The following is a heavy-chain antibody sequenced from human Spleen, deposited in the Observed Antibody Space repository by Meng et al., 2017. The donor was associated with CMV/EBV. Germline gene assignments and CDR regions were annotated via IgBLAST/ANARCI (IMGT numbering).Heavy chain of an antibody. J-gene: IGHJ6*02. Sequence: GGSLRLSCAASGFTLSDHYMSWIRQAPGKGLAWVSYISNSGSLIYYADSVKGRFSISRDNAKNSLYLQMNSLRADDTAVYYCARETHNEFWNGYLYYGMDVWGQGTTVTVSS. CDR3: ARETHNEFWNGYLYYGMDV. V-gene: IGHV3-11*01. D-gene: IGHD3-3*01. CDR2: ISNSGSLI. CDR1: GFTLSDHY.